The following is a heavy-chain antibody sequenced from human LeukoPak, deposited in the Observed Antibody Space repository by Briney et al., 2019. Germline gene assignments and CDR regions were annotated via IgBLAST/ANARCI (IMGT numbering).Heavy chain of an antibody. J-gene: IGHJ6*03. CDR1: GYTFTSYG. CDR2: ISAYNGNT. Sequence: ASVKVSCKASGYTFTSYGISWVRQAPGQGLEWMGWISAYNGNTNYAQKLQGRDTMTTDTSTSTAYMELRSLRSDDTAVYYCARVVGKLEHYYYYYYMDVWGKGTTVTVSS. V-gene: IGHV1-18*01. CDR3: ARVVGKLEHYYYYYYMDV. D-gene: IGHD1-1*01.